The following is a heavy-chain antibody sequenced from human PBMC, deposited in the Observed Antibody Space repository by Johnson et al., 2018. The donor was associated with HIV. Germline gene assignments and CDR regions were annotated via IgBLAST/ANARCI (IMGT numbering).Heavy chain of an antibody. CDR3: AKGADYADAEGAFDI. D-gene: IGHD4/OR15-4a*01. Sequence: QVLLVESGGGVVQPGGSLRLSCAASGFTFSSSAMHWVRQAPGKGLEWVAVISYDGSDKYYADSVKGRFTISRDTSKKTLYLQMNSLRVEDTAVYYCAKGADYADAEGAFDIWGQGTMVTVSS. V-gene: IGHV3-30*14. CDR1: GFTFSSSA. CDR2: ISYDGSDK. J-gene: IGHJ3*02.